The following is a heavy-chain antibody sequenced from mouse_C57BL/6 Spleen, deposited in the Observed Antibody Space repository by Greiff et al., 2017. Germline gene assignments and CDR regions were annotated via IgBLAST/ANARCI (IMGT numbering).Heavy chain of an antibody. CDR3: ARVALTGWYVDV. Sequence: DVQLQESGPGLVKPSQSLSLTCSVTGYSITSGYYWYWIRQFPGNKLEWMGYISYDGSNNYNPSLNNRISITRDTSKNQFFLKLNSVTTEDTATYYCARVALTGWYVDVWGTGTTVTVSS. V-gene: IGHV3-6*01. CDR1: GYSITSGYY. D-gene: IGHD4-1*01. J-gene: IGHJ1*03. CDR2: ISYDGSN.